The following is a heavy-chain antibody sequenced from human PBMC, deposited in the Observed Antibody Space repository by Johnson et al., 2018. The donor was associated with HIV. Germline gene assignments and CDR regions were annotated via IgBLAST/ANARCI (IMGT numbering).Heavy chain of an antibody. CDR2: ISWDTETI. D-gene: IGHD3-16*01. V-gene: IGHV3-9*01. CDR1: GFTFDDYA. CDR3: ARDILGFYNVFDI. J-gene: IGHJ3*02. Sequence: QLVESGGGLVQPGRSLRLSCAASGFTFDDYAMHWVRQVPGKGLEWVSGISWDTETIGDANSVKGRFTISRDNARNSLYLQMNSLRVEDTAFYYCARDILGFYNVFDIWGQGTVVTVSS.